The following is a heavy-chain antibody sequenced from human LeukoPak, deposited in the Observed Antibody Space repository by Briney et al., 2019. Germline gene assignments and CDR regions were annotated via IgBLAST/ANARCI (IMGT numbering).Heavy chain of an antibody. J-gene: IGHJ4*02. CDR1: GDSISRYY. CDR2: VSHSGST. D-gene: IGHD2-15*01. Sequence: SETLSLTCTLSGDSISRYYYTCIRHPPGKGLEWIGYVSHSGSTNYTPSLKSRVAMSLDTSKNQFSLKLSSVTAADTAVYYCTRAPLRSATDHWGQGSLVTVSS. CDR3: TRAPLRSATDH. V-gene: IGHV4-59*08.